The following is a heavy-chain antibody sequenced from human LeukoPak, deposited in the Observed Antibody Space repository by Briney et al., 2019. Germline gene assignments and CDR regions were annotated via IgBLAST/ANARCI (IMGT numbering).Heavy chain of an antibody. D-gene: IGHD3-22*01. CDR3: ARGERKSYYDSSGSIPYDY. Sequence: GGSLRPSCAASGFTVSSNYMSWVRQAPGKGLEWASVIYSGVSTYYADSVKGRFTISRDNSKNTLYLQMNSLRAEDTAVYYCARGERKSYYDSSGSIPYDYWGQGTLVTVSS. V-gene: IGHV3-66*01. CDR1: GFTVSSNY. CDR2: IYSGVST. J-gene: IGHJ4*02.